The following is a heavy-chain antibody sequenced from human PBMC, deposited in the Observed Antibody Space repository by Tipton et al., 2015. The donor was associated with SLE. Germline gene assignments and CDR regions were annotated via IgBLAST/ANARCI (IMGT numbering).Heavy chain of an antibody. CDR2: VDLIGST. CDR1: GGSISSYY. CDR3: ARHGGRYSAGGDYFDY. V-gene: IGHV4-59*08. D-gene: IGHD3-10*01. Sequence: PGLVKPSETLSLNCTVSGGSISSYYWSWIRQPAGKGLEWIGHVDLIGSTNSNPSLKSRVTISVDTSENQFSLKLTSVTAADTAVYYCARHGGRYSAGGDYFDYWVQGILVTVSS. J-gene: IGHJ4*02.